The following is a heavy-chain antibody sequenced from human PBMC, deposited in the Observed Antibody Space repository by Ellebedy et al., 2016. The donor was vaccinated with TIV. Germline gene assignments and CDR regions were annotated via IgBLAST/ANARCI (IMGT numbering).Heavy chain of an antibody. Sequence: GESLKISXAASGFTFSTYSMSWVRQAPGKGLEWISYISSGSSTIYYADSVRGRFTISRDNAKNSLFLQMNSLRDEDTAIYYCARVGSGCLDQWGQGTLVTVSS. CDR2: ISSGSSTI. CDR3: ARVGSGCLDQ. CDR1: GFTFSTYS. D-gene: IGHD5-12*01. J-gene: IGHJ4*02. V-gene: IGHV3-48*02.